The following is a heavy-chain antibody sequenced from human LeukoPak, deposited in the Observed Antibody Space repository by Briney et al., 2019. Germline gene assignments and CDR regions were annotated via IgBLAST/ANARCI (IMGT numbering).Heavy chain of an antibody. Sequence: GASVKVSCKASGYTFTSYAMNWVRQAPGQGLEWMGWINTNTGNPTYAQGFTGRFVFSLDTSVSTAYLQISSLKAEDTAVYYCASGIAAAGRSRYFQHWGQGTLVTVSS. CDR3: ASGIAAAGRSRYFQH. D-gene: IGHD6-13*01. J-gene: IGHJ1*01. V-gene: IGHV7-4-1*02. CDR1: GYTFTSYA. CDR2: INTNTGNP.